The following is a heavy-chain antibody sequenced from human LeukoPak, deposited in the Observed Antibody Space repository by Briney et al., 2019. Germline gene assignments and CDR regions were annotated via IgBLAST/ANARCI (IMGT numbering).Heavy chain of an antibody. Sequence: GGSLRLSCAASGFIFSSYWMHWVRQAPGKGLVWVSLIKSDGSSTSYADSVKGRFTISRDNAKNTLYLQMNSLRVEDTAVHYCARLYCSGGSCSDYWGQGTLVTVSS. CDR1: GFIFSSYW. D-gene: IGHD2-15*01. CDR3: ARLYCSGGSCSDY. V-gene: IGHV3-74*01. J-gene: IGHJ4*02. CDR2: IKSDGSST.